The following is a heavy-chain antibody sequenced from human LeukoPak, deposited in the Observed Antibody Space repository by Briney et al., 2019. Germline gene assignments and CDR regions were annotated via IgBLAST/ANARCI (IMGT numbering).Heavy chain of an antibody. CDR3: ARHRSSTWDLFDY. Sequence: PSENLSLTCTVSGGSISSYYWSWIRQPPGKGLEWMGYIYYSGSTNYNPSLKSRVTISVDTSKNQFSLKLSSVTAADTAVYYCARHRSSTWDLFDYWGQGTLVTVSS. CDR1: GGSISSYY. CDR2: IYYSGST. V-gene: IGHV4-59*08. J-gene: IGHJ4*02. D-gene: IGHD6-13*01.